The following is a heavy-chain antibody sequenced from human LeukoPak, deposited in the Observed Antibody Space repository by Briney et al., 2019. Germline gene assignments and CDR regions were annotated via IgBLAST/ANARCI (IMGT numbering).Heavy chain of an antibody. CDR3: AKGEQWLVLYFQH. CDR1: GFTFSSYG. Sequence: PGGSLRLSCAASGFTFSSYGMSWVRQAPGKGLEWVAASSGSGGGRDYADSVKGRFTISRDNSKNRQYLQMNSLRAEDTAVYYCAKGEQWLVLYFQHWGQGTLVTVSS. CDR2: SSGSGGGR. J-gene: IGHJ1*01. D-gene: IGHD6-19*01. V-gene: IGHV3-23*01.